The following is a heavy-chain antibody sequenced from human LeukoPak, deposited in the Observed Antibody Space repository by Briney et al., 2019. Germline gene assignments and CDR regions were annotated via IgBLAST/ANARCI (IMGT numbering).Heavy chain of an antibody. CDR2: ISTYNGNT. CDR3: ARDGVSGVCNY. J-gene: IGHJ4*02. V-gene: IGHV1-18*01. CDR1: CLTLTSYG. D-gene: IGHD3-3*01. Sequence: GSVKGSSQASCLTLTSYGFSWVGPAPGHRVEWLGWISTYNGNTNYAQKLQGRVTMSTATSTSTAYMELRSLRSDDTAVYYCARDGVSGVCNYWGQGTLVTVSS.